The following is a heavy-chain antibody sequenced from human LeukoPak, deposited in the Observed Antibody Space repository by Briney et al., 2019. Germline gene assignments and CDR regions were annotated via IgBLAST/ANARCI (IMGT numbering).Heavy chain of an antibody. CDR2: INHSGST. CDR3: ARLDILTGLDY. D-gene: IGHD3-9*01. V-gene: IGHV4-34*01. CDR1: GGSFSGYY. Sequence: SETLSLTCAVYGGSFSGYYWSWIRQPPGKGLEWIGEINHSGSTNYNPSLKSRVTISVDTSKSQFSLKLSSVTAADTAVYYCARLDILTGLDYWGQGTLVTVSS. J-gene: IGHJ4*02.